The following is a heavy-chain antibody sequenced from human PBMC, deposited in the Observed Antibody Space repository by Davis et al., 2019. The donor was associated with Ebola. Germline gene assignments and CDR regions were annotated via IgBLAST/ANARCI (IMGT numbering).Heavy chain of an antibody. V-gene: IGHV1-18*01. D-gene: IGHD1-1*01. CDR1: GYTFTTYG. J-gene: IGHJ4*02. CDR2: ISTDNGST. CDR3: ASESTTGWPY. Sequence: ASVKVSCKASGYTFTTYGISWVRQAPGQGLEWMGRISTDNGSTNYAQKVQGRVTVTTDTSTSTAYMELRSLRFDDTAVYYCASESTTGWPYWGQGTLVTVSS.